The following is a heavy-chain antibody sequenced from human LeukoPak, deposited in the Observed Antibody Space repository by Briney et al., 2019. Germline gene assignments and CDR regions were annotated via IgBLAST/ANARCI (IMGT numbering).Heavy chain of an antibody. CDR3: AKDARRTFGLSSGLYRGSYYFDF. D-gene: IGHD6-19*01. J-gene: IGHJ4*02. Sequence: GGSLRLSCAASGFTFSSYAMSWVRKAPGKGLEWVSAISGSGGSTYYADSVKGRFTISRDNSKNTLYLQMNSLRAEDTPVYYCAKDARRTFGLSSGLYRGSYYFDFWGQGTLVTVSS. CDR2: ISGSGGST. V-gene: IGHV3-23*01. CDR1: GFTFSSYA.